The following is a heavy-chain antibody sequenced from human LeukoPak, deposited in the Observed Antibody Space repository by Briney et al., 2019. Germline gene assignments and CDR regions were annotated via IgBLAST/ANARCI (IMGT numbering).Heavy chain of an antibody. D-gene: IGHD4-17*01. J-gene: IGHJ6*03. CDR2: FDPEDGET. V-gene: IGHV1-24*01. Sequence: ASVKVSCKVSGYTLTELSMHWVRQAPGKGLEWMGGFDPEDGETIYAQKFQGRVTMTEDTSTDTAYMELSSLRSEDTAVYYCAKDHPNDYGDYDPEYYYYMDVWGKGTTVTVSS. CDR1: GYTLTELS. CDR3: AKDHPNDYGDYDPEYYYYMDV.